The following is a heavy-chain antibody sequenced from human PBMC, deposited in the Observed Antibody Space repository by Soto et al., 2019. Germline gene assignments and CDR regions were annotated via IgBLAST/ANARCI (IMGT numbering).Heavy chain of an antibody. CDR1: GGSFSGYY. CDR3: ARGSGSYATYFDY. D-gene: IGHD1-26*01. V-gene: IGHV4-34*01. J-gene: IGHJ4*02. CDR2: INHSGST. Sequence: QVQLQQWGAGLLKPSETLSLTCAVYGGSFSGYYWSWIPPPPGKGLEWIGEINHSGSTNYNPSLKSRVTISVDTSKNQFSLKLSSVTAADTAVYYCARGSGSYATYFDYWGQGTLVTVSS.